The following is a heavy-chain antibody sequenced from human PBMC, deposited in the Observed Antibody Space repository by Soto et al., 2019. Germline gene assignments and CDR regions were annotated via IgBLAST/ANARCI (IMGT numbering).Heavy chain of an antibody. CDR1: GYTLTELS. J-gene: IGHJ4*02. V-gene: IGHV1-24*01. CDR3: ATDKDGSGRSPTNEKKTFDY. CDR2: FDPEDGET. D-gene: IGHD3-10*01. Sequence: SAKVTCKVSGYTLTELSMHWVRQAPGKGLEWMGGFDPEDGETIYAQKFQGRVTMTEDTSTDTAYMELSSLRSEDTAVYYCATDKDGSGRSPTNEKKTFDYWCQGTLVNVSS.